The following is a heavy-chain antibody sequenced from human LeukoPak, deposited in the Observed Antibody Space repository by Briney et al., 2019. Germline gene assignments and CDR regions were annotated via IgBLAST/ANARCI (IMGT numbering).Heavy chain of an antibody. Sequence: SETLSLTCTVSGGSISSSSYYWGWIRQPPGKGLEWIGSIYYSGSTYYNPSLKSRVTISVDTSKNQFSLKLSSVTAADTAVYYCAREVLVVAATPEDWFDPWGQGTLVTVSS. CDR1: GGSISSSSYY. J-gene: IGHJ5*02. CDR2: IYYSGST. CDR3: AREVLVVAATPEDWFDP. V-gene: IGHV4-39*07. D-gene: IGHD2-15*01.